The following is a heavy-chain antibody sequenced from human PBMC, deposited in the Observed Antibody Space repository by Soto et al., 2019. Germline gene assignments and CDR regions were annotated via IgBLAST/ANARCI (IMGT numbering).Heavy chain of an antibody. CDR2: INTNGGST. CDR1: GYTFSSYY. Sequence: QVQLVQSGAEVKKPGASVKVSCKASGYTFSSYYIHWVRQAPGQGLEWKGIINTNGGSTNYIQNFNGRLTVTRDTSTATVYMDLSALTSDDTAMYDCARGLGLGDCWGQGTLVTVSS. J-gene: IGHJ4*02. CDR3: ARGLGLGDC. D-gene: IGHD3-9*01. V-gene: IGHV1-46*01.